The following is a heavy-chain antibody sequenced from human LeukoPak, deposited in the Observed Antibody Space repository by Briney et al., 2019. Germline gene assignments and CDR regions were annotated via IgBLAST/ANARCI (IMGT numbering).Heavy chain of an antibody. Sequence: PGGSLRLSCAASGFTFSTYTMHWVRQAPGKGLEWVAAISYDGSNKYYADSVKGRFTLSRDNSKNALYLQMSSLRADDTAVYYCAKDPNGDYVGAFDFWGQGTMVTVSS. CDR3: AKDPNGDYVGAFDF. J-gene: IGHJ3*01. D-gene: IGHD4-17*01. V-gene: IGHV3-30-3*01. CDR1: GFTFSTYT. CDR2: ISYDGSNK.